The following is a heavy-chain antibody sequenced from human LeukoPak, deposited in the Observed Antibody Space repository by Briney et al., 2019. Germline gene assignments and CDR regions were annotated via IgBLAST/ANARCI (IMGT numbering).Heavy chain of an antibody. D-gene: IGHD6-19*01. CDR1: GGSFSGYY. Sequence: SETLSLTCAVYGGSFSGYYWSWIRQPPGKGLEWIGEINHSGSTNYNPSLKSRVTISVDTSKNQFSLKLSSVTAADTAVYYCARGPQWLTQYNWFDPWGQGTLVTASS. V-gene: IGHV4-34*01. CDR2: INHSGST. J-gene: IGHJ5*02. CDR3: ARGPQWLTQYNWFDP.